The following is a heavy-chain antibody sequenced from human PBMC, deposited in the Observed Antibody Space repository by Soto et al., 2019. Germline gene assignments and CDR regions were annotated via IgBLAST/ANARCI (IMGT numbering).Heavy chain of an antibody. V-gene: IGHV1-3*01. CDR2: INAGNGNT. D-gene: IGHD3-9*01. J-gene: IGHJ4*02. CDR3: ARVVRYFDWLPQPPDY. Sequence: QVQLVQSGAEVKKPGASVKVSCKASGYTFTSYAMHWVRQAPGQRLEWMGWINAGNGNTKYSQKFQGRVTITRDTSASTAYMELSSLRSEDTAVYYCARVVRYFDWLPQPPDYWGQGTLVTVSS. CDR1: GYTFTSYA.